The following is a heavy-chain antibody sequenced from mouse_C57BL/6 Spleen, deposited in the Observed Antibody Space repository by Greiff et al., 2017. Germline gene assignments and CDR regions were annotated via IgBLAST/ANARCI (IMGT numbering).Heavy chain of an antibody. D-gene: IGHD2-5*01. CDR2: IYPGDGDT. J-gene: IGHJ2*01. CDR3: ARERAYYSNPFDD. V-gene: IGHV1-80*01. Sequence: VQLQQSGAELVKPGASVKISCKASGYAFSSYWMNWVKQRPGKGLEWIGQIYPGDGDTNYNGKSKGKATLTADKSSSTAYMQLSSLTSDDSAVYFCARERAYYSNPFDDWGQGTTLTVSS. CDR1: GYAFSSYW.